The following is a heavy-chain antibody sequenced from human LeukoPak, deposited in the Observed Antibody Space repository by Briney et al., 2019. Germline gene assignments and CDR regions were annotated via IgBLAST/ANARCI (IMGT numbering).Heavy chain of an antibody. Sequence: GGSLRLSCAASGFTFSRNWMHWVRQAPGKGLEWVSAISGSGGSTYYADSVKGRFTISRDNSKNTLYLQMNSLRAEDTAVYYCAKVKMATIKYFQHWGQGTLVTVSS. CDR1: GFTFSRNW. J-gene: IGHJ1*01. CDR3: AKVKMATIKYFQH. V-gene: IGHV3-23*01. D-gene: IGHD5-12*01. CDR2: ISGSGGST.